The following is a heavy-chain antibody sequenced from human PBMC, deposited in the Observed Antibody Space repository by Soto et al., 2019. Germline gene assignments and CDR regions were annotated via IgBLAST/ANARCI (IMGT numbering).Heavy chain of an antibody. CDR3: ATRSPAFDY. V-gene: IGHV1-18*01. CDR2: VTTDKGKT. CDR1: GYTFTNFG. Sequence: QVQLVQSGPEVKKPGASVEVSCKTSGYTFTNFGISWVRQAPGQGLEWMGWVTTDKGKTTYAQKFRGRVTMTTDTSTSTAYMELRSLRSDDTAVYYCATRSPAFDYWGQGTLVTVSS. J-gene: IGHJ4*02.